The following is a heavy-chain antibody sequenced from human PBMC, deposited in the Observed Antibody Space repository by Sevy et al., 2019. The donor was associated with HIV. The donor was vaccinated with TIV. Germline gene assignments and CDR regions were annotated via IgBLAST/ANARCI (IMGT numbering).Heavy chain of an antibody. D-gene: IGHD7-27*01. CDR3: AKEPWGSINAFDM. CDR1: EVAFDQYA. CDR2: ISWNSARI. Sequence: GGSLRLSCVASEVAFDQYAMHWIRQIPGRGLEWVSGISWNSARIHYVDSVRGRFTISRDNDGNSLYLNMRSLRPEDTALYYCAKEPWGSINAFDMWGQGTLVTVSS. J-gene: IGHJ3*02. V-gene: IGHV3-9*01.